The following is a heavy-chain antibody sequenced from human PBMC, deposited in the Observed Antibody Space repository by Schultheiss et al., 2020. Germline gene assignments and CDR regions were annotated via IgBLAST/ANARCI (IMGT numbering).Heavy chain of an antibody. CDR3: TRVPSYGGQQGVDY. CDR2: ISWKSDTI. Sequence: SLKISCAASGFTFSSYAMSWVRQAPGKGLEWVSGISWKSDTIGYADSVKGRFTISRDNAKNTLYLQMNSLKTEDTAVYYCTRVPSYGGQQGVDYWGQGTLVTVSS. V-gene: IGHV3-9*01. D-gene: IGHD4-23*01. CDR1: GFTFSSYA. J-gene: IGHJ4*02.